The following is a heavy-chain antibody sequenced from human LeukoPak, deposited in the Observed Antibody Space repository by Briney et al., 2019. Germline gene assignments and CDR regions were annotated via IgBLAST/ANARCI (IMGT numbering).Heavy chain of an antibody. J-gene: IGHJ4*02. CDR2: ITSDGSST. CDR1: GFTFSSYW. D-gene: IGHD6-19*01. CDR3: ARGSAKGGRGLQWLVQGVNDY. Sequence: GGSLRLSCAASGFTFSSYWMYWVRQAPGKGLMWVSRITSDGSSTSYADSVKGRFTISRDNAKNTLYLQMYSLRAEDTAVYYCARGSAKGGRGLQWLVQGVNDYWGQGTLVTVSS. V-gene: IGHV3-74*01.